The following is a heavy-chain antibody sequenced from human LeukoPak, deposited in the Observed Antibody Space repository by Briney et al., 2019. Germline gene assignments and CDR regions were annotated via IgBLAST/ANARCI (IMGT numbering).Heavy chain of an antibody. Sequence: ASVKVSCKASGYTFTSYYMHWVRQAPGQGLEWMGIINPSGGSTNYAQKFQGRVTITRNTSISTAYMELSSLRSEDTAVYYCARDGPGDAFDIWGQGTMVTVSS. CDR2: INPSGGST. J-gene: IGHJ3*02. CDR3: ARDGPGDAFDI. V-gene: IGHV1-46*01. D-gene: IGHD7-27*01. CDR1: GYTFTSYY.